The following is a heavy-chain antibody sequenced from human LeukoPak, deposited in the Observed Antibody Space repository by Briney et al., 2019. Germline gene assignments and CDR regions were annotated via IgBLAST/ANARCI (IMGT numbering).Heavy chain of an antibody. D-gene: IGHD3-10*01. Sequence: PGRSLRLSGAASGFTFDDYAMHWVRQAPGKGLEWVSSISWNSGRMDYADSVKGRFTISRDNAKNSLYLQMNSLRVEDMALYYCAKDVNYSPSGTFDYWGQGTLVTVSS. J-gene: IGHJ4*02. CDR3: AKDVNYSPSGTFDY. CDR1: GFTFDDYA. V-gene: IGHV3-9*03. CDR2: ISWNSGRM.